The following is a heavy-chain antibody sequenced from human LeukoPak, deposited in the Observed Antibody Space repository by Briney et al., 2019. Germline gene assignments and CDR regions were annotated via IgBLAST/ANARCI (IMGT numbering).Heavy chain of an antibody. CDR1: GGTFSSYA. Sequence: SVKVSCKASGGTFSSYAISWVRQAPGQGLEWMGRIIPIVGTANYAQKFQGRVTITTDESTSTAYMELSSLRSEDTAVYYCARETGIFDYFDYWGQGTLVTVSS. CDR2: IIPIVGTA. D-gene: IGHD3-3*01. J-gene: IGHJ4*02. CDR3: ARETGIFDYFDY. V-gene: IGHV1-69*05.